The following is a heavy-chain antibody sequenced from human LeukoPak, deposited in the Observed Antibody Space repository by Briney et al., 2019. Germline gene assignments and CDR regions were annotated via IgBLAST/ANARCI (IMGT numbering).Heavy chain of an antibody. J-gene: IGHJ6*02. CDR3: ASVYNYGMDV. V-gene: IGHV1-46*01. CDR2: LNPSGGST. Sequence: ASVKVSFKASGYSVTSYYMHWVRQAPGQGLEWMGILNPSGGSTSYAQKFQGRATLTRATSTSTVYMELSSLRSEDTAVYYCASVYNYGMDVWGQGTTVTVSS. CDR1: GYSVTSYY.